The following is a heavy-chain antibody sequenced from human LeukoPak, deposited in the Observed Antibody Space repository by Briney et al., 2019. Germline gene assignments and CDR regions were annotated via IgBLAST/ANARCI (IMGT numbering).Heavy chain of an antibody. Sequence: GGSLRLSCAGSGFIVSSNCMSWVRQAPGKGLEWVSLIYSGGSTYYADSVKGRFTISRDNSKNTLYLQMNSLRAEDTAVYYCARESVGTIGVVDYWGQGILVAVSS. J-gene: IGHJ4*02. CDR1: GFIVSSNC. V-gene: IGHV3-53*01. CDR3: ARESVGTIGVVDY. CDR2: IYSGGST. D-gene: IGHD1-26*01.